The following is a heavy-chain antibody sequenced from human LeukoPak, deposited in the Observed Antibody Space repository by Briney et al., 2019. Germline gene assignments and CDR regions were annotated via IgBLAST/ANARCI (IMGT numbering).Heavy chain of an antibody. V-gene: IGHV4-59*01. CDR2: IYYSGRT. CDR1: GGSISSYY. D-gene: IGHD3-10*01. J-gene: IGHJ4*02. CDR3: ASYGSGSYSFDY. Sequence: SETPSLTCTVSGGSISSYYWSWIRQPPGKGLEWIGYIYYSGRTNYNPSLKSRVTISVDTSKNQFSLKLSSVTAADTAVYYCASYGSGSYSFDYWGQGTLVTVSS.